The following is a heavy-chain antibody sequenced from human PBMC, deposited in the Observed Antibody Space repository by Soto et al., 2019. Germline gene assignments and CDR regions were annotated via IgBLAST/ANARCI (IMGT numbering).Heavy chain of an antibody. D-gene: IGHD3-10*01. CDR2: IIPILGIA. CDR1: GGTFSSYT. J-gene: IGHJ5*02. Sequence: SVKVSCKASGGTFSSYTISWVRQAPGQGLEWMGRIIPILGIANYAQKFQGRVTITADKSTSTAYMELSSLRSEDTAVYYCVPSGYYGSGSFHWFDPWGQGTLVTVSS. V-gene: IGHV1-69*02. CDR3: VPSGYYGSGSFHWFDP.